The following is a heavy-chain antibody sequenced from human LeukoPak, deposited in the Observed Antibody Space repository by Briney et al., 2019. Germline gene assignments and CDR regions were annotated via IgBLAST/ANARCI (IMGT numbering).Heavy chain of an antibody. V-gene: IGHV4-38-2*02. D-gene: IGHD3-3*01. J-gene: IGHJ4*02. CDR2: IYTSGST. CDR1: GYSISSGYY. Sequence: SETLSLTCAVSGYSISSGYYWGWIRQPPGKGLEWIGSIYTSGSTNYNPSLKSRVTMSVDTSKNQFSLKLSSVTAADTAVYYCARERNYDFWSGYFDYWGQGTLVTVSS. CDR3: ARERNYDFWSGYFDY.